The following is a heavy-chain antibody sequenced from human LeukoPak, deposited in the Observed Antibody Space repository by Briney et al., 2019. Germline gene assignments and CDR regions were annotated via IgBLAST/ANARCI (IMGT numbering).Heavy chain of an antibody. J-gene: IGHJ4*02. Sequence: SETLSLTCAVYGGSFSGYYWSWIRQPPGKGLEWIGEINHSGSTNYNPSLKSRVTISVDTSKNQFSLKLSSVTAADTAVYYCARGLLVGSGFSEMWGQGTLVTVSS. D-gene: IGHD3-10*01. CDR1: GGSFSGYY. CDR2: INHSGST. V-gene: IGHV4-34*01. CDR3: ARGLLVGSGFSEM.